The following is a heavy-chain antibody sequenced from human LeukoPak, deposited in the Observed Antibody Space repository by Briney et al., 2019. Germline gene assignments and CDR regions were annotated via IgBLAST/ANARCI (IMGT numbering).Heavy chain of an antibody. CDR1: GYTFTGYY. CDR2: INPNSGGT. CDR3: ARPKGKYSSSWIDY. J-gene: IGHJ4*02. D-gene: IGHD6-13*01. Sequence: ASVKVSCKASGYTFTGYYMHWVRQAPGQGLGWMGWINPNSGGTNYAQKFQGRVTMTRDTSISTAYMELSRLRSDDTAVYYCARPKGKYSSSWIDYWGQGTLVTVSS. V-gene: IGHV1-2*02.